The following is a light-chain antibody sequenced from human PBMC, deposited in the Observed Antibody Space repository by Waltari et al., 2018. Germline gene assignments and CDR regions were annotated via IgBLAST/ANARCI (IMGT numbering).Light chain of an antibody. V-gene: IGKV3-20*01. CDR3: QQYARSPYT. CDR1: PSVESRY. J-gene: IGKJ2*01. Sequence: ETVLRQSPGTLSLSPGDSATVHCRPSPSVESRYLAWYQHKPGQAPRLLIYGASIRATGIPDRFSGSGSGRDFTLTISRLEPEDFAVYSCQQYARSPYTFGQGTKLEIK. CDR2: GAS.